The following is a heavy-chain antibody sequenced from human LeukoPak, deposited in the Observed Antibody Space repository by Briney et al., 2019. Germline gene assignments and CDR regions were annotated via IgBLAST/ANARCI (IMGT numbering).Heavy chain of an antibody. Sequence: SETLSLTCAVYGGSFSGYYWSWIRQPPGKGLEWIGEINHSGSTNYNPSLKSRVTISVDTSKNQFSLKLSSVTAADAAVYYCAGLMVYAIGISWGQGTLVTVSS. D-gene: IGHD2-8*01. CDR1: GGSFSGYY. V-gene: IGHV4-34*01. CDR3: AGLMVYAIGIS. J-gene: IGHJ5*02. CDR2: INHSGST.